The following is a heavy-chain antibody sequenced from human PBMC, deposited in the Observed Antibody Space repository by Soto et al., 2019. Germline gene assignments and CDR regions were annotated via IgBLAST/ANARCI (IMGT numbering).Heavy chain of an antibody. D-gene: IGHD6-13*01. V-gene: IGHV4-31*03. CDR3: ARERYSTSWPYNWFDP. Sequence: QVQLQESGPGLVKPSQTLSLTCTVSGGSISSGGYYWSWIRQHPGKGLEWIGYIYYSGSTYYNPSRKSRVTISVDTSKNQFSLKLSSVTAADTAVYYCARERYSTSWPYNWFDPWGQGTLVTVSS. CDR2: IYYSGST. CDR1: GGSISSGGYY. J-gene: IGHJ5*02.